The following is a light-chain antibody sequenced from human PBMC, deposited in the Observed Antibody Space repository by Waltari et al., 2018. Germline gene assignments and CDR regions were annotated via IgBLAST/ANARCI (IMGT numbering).Light chain of an antibody. V-gene: IGKV3-20*01. CDR3: QHYVRLPAT. J-gene: IGKJ2*01. CDR1: QSISRAL. Sequence: ELLLTQSPGTLSLSPGERATLSCRASQSISRALAWYQQKPGQAPRLLIFETSKRATGIPDRFSGSGSGTDFSITISRLEPEDFAVYYCQHYVRLPATFGQGTKVEIK. CDR2: ETS.